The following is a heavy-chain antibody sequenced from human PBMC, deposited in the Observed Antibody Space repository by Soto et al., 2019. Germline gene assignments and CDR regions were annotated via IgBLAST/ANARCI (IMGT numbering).Heavy chain of an antibody. Sequence: QVQLVESGGGVVQPGRSLRLSCAASGFTFSSYAMHWVRQAPGKGLEWVAVISYDGSNKYYADSVKGRFTISRDNSKNPLYLQMNRLRAEDTAVYYCAVIAAAGNFDYWGQGTLVTVSS. CDR3: AVIAAAGNFDY. CDR1: GFTFSSYA. CDR2: ISYDGSNK. J-gene: IGHJ4*02. D-gene: IGHD6-13*01. V-gene: IGHV3-30-3*01.